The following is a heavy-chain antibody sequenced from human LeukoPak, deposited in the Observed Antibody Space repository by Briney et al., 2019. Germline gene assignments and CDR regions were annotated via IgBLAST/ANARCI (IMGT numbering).Heavy chain of an antibody. CDR1: GFTFSTYT. J-gene: IGHJ3*02. V-gene: IGHV3-48*01. CDR2: ISTSSSTI. D-gene: IGHD4-23*01. CDR3: ARDGQYGGITRNDAFDI. Sequence: GGYLRLSCAASGFTFSTYTMNWVRQAPGKGLEWLSYISTSSSTIYYADSVKGRFTISRDNAKNSLYLQMNSLRAEDTAVYYCARDGQYGGITRNDAFDIWGRGTMVTVSS.